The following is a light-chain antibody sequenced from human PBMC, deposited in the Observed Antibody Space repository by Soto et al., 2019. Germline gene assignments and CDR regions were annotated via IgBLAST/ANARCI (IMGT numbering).Light chain of an antibody. CDR3: QQLKSSPHI. J-gene: IGKJ3*01. CDR1: QGISPY. CDR2: AAS. V-gene: IGKV1-9*01. Sequence: DIQLTQSPSFLSASVGDRVTITCRASQGISPYLAWYQQKPGKAPKLLIYAASTLQSEVPSRFSGGGSGTDFTLTISSLQAEDFANYYCQQLKSSPHIFGPGNKVDL.